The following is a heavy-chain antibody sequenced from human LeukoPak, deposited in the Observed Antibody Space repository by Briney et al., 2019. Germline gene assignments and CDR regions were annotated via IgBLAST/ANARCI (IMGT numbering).Heavy chain of an antibody. J-gene: IGHJ4*02. Sequence: PGGSLRLSCAASGFTFSSYGMHWVRQAPGKGLEWVAVIWYDGSNKYYADSVKGRFTISRDNSKNTLYLQMNSLRAEDTAVYYCARERRGFSIAASLDYWGQGTLVTVSS. V-gene: IGHV3-33*01. CDR1: GFTFSSYG. CDR3: ARERRGFSIAASLDY. D-gene: IGHD6-13*01. CDR2: IWYDGSNK.